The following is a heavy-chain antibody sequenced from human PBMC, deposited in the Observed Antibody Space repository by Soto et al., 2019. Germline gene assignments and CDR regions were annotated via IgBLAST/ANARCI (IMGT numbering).Heavy chain of an antibody. D-gene: IGHD3-16*01. J-gene: IGHJ4*02. CDR3: AREWGGPFDY. Sequence: AASLRPSCSASVVTFNTYEMNWVRQATGKGLVWVSYISSSGSLIYYADSVKGRFTISRDNAENSLYLQMNSLRVEDTAIYHCAREWGGPFDYWGQGTLVAVAS. CDR1: VVTFNTYE. CDR2: ISSSGSLI. V-gene: IGHV3-48*03.